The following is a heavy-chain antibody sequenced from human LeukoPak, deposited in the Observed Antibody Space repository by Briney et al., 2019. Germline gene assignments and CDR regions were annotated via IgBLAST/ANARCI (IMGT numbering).Heavy chain of an antibody. D-gene: IGHD3-3*01. V-gene: IGHV4-34*01. J-gene: IGHJ4*02. CDR3: ASRRLRFLEWHAYYFDY. CDR2: INHSGST. CDR1: GGSFSGYY. Sequence: SETLSLTCAVYGGSFSGYYWSWIRQPPGKGLEWIGEINHSGSTNYNPSLKSRVTLSVDTSKNQFSLKLSSVTAADTAVYYCASRRLRFLEWHAYYFDYWGQGTLVTVSS.